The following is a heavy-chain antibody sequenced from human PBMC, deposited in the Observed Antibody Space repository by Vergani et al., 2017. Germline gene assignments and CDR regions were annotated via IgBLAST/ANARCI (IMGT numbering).Heavy chain of an antibody. CDR1: GGSISSSSYY. Sequence: QLQLQESGPGLVKPSETLSLTCTVSGGSISSSSYYWGWIRQPPGKGLEWIGSIYYSGSTYYNPSLKSRVTISVDTSKNQFSLKLSSVTAADTAVYYWARTSGTGAKVDYWGQGTLVTVSS. D-gene: IGHD3-10*01. CDR2: IYYSGST. CDR3: ARTSGTGAKVDY. J-gene: IGHJ4*02. V-gene: IGHV4-39*07.